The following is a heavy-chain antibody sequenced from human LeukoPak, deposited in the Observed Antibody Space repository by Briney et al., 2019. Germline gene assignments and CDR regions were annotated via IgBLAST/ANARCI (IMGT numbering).Heavy chain of an antibody. CDR3: ARDKSGYGMGDY. CDR2: INHSGST. CDR1: GGSFSGYY. V-gene: IGHV4-34*01. D-gene: IGHD5-12*01. Sequence: PSETLSLTCAVYGGSFSGYYWSWIRQPPGKGLEWIGEINHSGSTNYNPSLKSRVTISVDTSKNQFSLWLSSVTAADTAVYYCARDKSGYGMGDYWGQGTLVTVSS. J-gene: IGHJ4*02.